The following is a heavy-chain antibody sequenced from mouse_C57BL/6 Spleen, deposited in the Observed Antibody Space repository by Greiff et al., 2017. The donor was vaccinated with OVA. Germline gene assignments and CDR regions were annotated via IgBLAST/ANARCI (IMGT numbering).Heavy chain of an antibody. CDR2: ISYDGSN. J-gene: IGHJ4*01. D-gene: IGHD4-1*01. Sequence: EVKVEESGPGLVKPSQSLSLTCSVTGYSITSGYYWNWIRQFPGNKLEWMGYISYDGSNNYNPSLKNRISITRDTSKNQFFLKLNSVTTEDAATYYCARVDWERGPYARDYWGQGTSVTVSS. CDR3: ARVDWERGPYARDY. V-gene: IGHV3-6*01. CDR1: GYSITSGYY.